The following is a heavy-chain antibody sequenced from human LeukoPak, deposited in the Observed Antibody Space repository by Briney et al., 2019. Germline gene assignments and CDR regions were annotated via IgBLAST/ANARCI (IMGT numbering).Heavy chain of an antibody. CDR3: ARDNVPAAIVGTNYYYMDV. Sequence: SETLSLTCTGSGGSLISYYWSWLRQPPGKGLEWIGYIYYSGSTNYNPSLKSRVTISVDTSKNQFSLKLSSVTAADTAVYYCARDNVPAAIVGTNYYYMDVWGKGTTVTVSS. CDR2: IYYSGST. J-gene: IGHJ6*03. CDR1: GGSLISYY. D-gene: IGHD2-2*02. V-gene: IGHV4-59*01.